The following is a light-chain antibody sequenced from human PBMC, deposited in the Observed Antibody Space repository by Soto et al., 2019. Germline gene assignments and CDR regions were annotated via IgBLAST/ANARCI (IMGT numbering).Light chain of an antibody. J-gene: IGKJ1*01. CDR3: QQYNRYFNT. CDR1: QSIGNS. V-gene: IGKV1-5*03. Sequence: DIQMTQSPSTLSASVGDRVTITCRASQSIGNSLAWYQQKPGKAPKLLIYQTSSLESGVPPRFSGSGSGTEFTLTISSLQPDDCATYYCQQYNRYFNTFGQGTKVDIK. CDR2: QTS.